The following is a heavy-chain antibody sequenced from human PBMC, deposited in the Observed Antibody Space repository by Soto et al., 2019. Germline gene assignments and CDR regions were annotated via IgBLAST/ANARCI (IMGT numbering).Heavy chain of an antibody. CDR3: ARSGYSYGPNPLLY. D-gene: IGHD5-18*01. CDR2: IYYSGST. J-gene: IGHJ4*02. Sequence: LFLSCTVPGCAISRRGYDWSWIRQHPGKGLEWIGFIYYSGSTYYNPSLKSRVTISVDTSKNQFSLKLSSVTAADTAVYYCARSGYSYGPNPLLYWGQ. CDR1: GCAISRRGYD. V-gene: IGHV4-31*03.